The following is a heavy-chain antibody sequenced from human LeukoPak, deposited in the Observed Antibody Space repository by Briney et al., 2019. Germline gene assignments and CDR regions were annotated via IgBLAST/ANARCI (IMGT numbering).Heavy chain of an antibody. CDR3: ARDHLSSLVVGATLGYFQH. V-gene: IGHV3-11*01. CDR2: ISSSGSTT. J-gene: IGHJ1*01. CDR1: GFTFSDYY. Sequence: GGSLRLSCAASGFTFSDYYMSWIRQAPGKGLEWVSYISSSGSTTYYADSVKGRFTISRDNAKNSLYLQMNSLRAEDTAVYYCARDHLSSLVVGATLGYFQHWGQGTLVTVSS. D-gene: IGHD1-26*01.